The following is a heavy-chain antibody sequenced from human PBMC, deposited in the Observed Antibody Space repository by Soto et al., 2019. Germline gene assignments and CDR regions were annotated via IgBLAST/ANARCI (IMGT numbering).Heavy chain of an antibody. D-gene: IGHD2-2*01. Sequence: GSLRLSCSASGFNLSSYYMSWVRQAPGGGLEWVSVMYSGGITYYADSAKGRFTISRDNSKNKPYLQMNSLRAEDTAVYYCARKYLRGYYYGMEVWGKGTKVTVSS. CDR1: GFNLSSYY. CDR3: ARKYLRGYYYGMEV. V-gene: IGHV3-53*01. CDR2: MYSGGIT. J-gene: IGHJ6*04.